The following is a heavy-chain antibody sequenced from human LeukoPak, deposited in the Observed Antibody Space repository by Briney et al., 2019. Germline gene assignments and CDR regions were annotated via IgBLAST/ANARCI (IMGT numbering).Heavy chain of an antibody. D-gene: IGHD2-15*01. V-gene: IGHV1-18*01. CDR3: ARDEKRYCSGGSCPAYFDY. CDR2: ISAYNGNT. Sequence: ASVKVSCKASGYTFNNYGINWVRQAPGQGLEWMAWISAYNGNTNYALKLRGRVTITTDTSTSTAYMELRSLGSDDTAVYYCARDEKRYCSGGSCPAYFDYWGQGTLVTVSS. CDR1: GYTFNNYG. J-gene: IGHJ4*02.